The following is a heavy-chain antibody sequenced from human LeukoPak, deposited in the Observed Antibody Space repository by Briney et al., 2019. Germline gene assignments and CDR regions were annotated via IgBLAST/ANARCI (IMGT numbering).Heavy chain of an antibody. CDR2: INHSGST. CDR1: GGSLSGYY. D-gene: IGHD2-2*01. Sequence: SETLSLTCAVYGGSLSGYYWSWIRQPPGKGLEWIGDINHSGSTNYNPSLKSRVTISVDTSKNQFSLKLSSVTAADTAVYYCASGGGCSSTSCHPAYYYGMDVWGKGTTFTVSS. V-gene: IGHV4-34*01. J-gene: IGHJ6*04. CDR3: ASGGGCSSTSCHPAYYYGMDV.